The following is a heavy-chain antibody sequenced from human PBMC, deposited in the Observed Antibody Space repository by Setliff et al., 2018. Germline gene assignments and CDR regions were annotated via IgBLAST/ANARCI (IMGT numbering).Heavy chain of an antibody. V-gene: IGHV3-74*01. CDR2: INSDGSST. CDR1: GFTFRCYA. J-gene: IGHJ4*02. Sequence: GGPLRLPCAALGFTFRCYAMSWVRQAPGKGLAWVSRINSDGSSTTYADSVKGLFPISRDNAKNSLYLQMNSLKAEDTAVYYCARDYDPPGGQETLVTVSS. CDR3: ARDYDPP. D-gene: IGHD3-3*01.